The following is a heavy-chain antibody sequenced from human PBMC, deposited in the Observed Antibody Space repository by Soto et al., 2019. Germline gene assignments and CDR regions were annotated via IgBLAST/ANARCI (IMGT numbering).Heavy chain of an antibody. CDR3: ARYQIWGSYLDY. V-gene: IGHV4-31*03. CDR2: IYYSGST. Sequence: QVQLQESGPGLVEPSQTLSLTCTVSGGSISSGGYYWSWIRQHPGKGLEWIGYIYYSGSTYYNPSLKSRVTISVDTSKNQFSLKLSSVTAADTAVYYCARYQIWGSYLDYWGQGTLVTVSS. J-gene: IGHJ4*02. D-gene: IGHD3-16*01. CDR1: GGSISSGGYY.